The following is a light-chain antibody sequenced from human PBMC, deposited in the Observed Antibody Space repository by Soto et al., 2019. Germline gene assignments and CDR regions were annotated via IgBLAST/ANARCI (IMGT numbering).Light chain of an antibody. CDR3: QHYNNWPPWT. CDR1: QSVSSN. V-gene: IGKV3-15*01. J-gene: IGKJ1*01. CDR2: GAS. Sequence: EIVMTMTRAAVSVAREERATFCCRASQSVSSNLAWYQQKPGQAPRLLIYGASIRATGIPARFSGSGSGTEFTLTISALQSEDFPLYYCQHYNNWPPWTFGQGTKVDIK.